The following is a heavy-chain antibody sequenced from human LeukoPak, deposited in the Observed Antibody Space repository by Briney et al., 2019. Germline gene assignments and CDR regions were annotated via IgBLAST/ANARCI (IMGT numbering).Heavy chain of an antibody. Sequence: GRSLRLSCAASGSTFSSYAMHWVRQAPGKGLEWVAVIWYDGSNKYYADSVKGRFTISRDNSKNTLYLQMNSLRAEDTAVYYCARDLPWGERDFQGQFVCWGQGTLVTVSS. V-gene: IGHV3-33*01. D-gene: IGHD3-16*01. CDR3: ARDLPWGERDFQGQFVC. J-gene: IGHJ4*02. CDR1: GSTFSSYA. CDR2: IWYDGSNK.